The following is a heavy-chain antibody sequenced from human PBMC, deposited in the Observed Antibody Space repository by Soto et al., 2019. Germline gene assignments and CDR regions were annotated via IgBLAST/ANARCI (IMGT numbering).Heavy chain of an antibody. J-gene: IGHJ5*02. D-gene: IGHD3-16*01. V-gene: IGHV1-69*04. Sequence: ASVKVSCKASGGTFSSYTISWVRQAPGQGLEWMGRIIPILGIANYAQKFQGRVTITADKSTSTAYMELSSLRSEDTAVYYCARDETPPEGAPWFDPWGQGTLVTVSS. CDR2: IIPILGIA. CDR3: ARDETPPEGAPWFDP. CDR1: GGTFSSYT.